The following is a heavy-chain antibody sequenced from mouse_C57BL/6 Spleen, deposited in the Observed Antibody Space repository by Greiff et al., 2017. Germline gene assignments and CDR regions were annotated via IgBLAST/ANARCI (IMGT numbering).Heavy chain of an antibody. CDR1: GYTFTSYW. CDR2: IDPSDSET. V-gene: IGHV1-52*01. Sequence: VQLQQPGAELVRPGSSVQLSCKASGYTFTSYWLHWVKQRPIQGLEWIGNIDPSDSETHYNQKFKDKATLTVDKSSSTAYMQLSSLASEDSAVYYCARGRDGYYGGGYLDYGGQGTTLTVSS. CDR3: ARGRDGYYGGGYLDY. J-gene: IGHJ2*01. D-gene: IGHD2-3*01.